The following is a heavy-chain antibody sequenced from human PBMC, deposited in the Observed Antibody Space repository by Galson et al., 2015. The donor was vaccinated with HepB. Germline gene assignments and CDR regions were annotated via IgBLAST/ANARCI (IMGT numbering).Heavy chain of an antibody. CDR3: ERVGSYSSSWYRDAFDI. CDR2: IYHSGST. D-gene: IGHD6-13*01. J-gene: IGHJ3*02. Sequence: SETLSLTCAVSGGSISSSNWWSWVRQPPGKGLEWIGEIYHSGSTNYNPSLKSRVTISVDKSKNQFSLKLSSVTAADTAVYYCERVGSYSSSWYRDAFDIWGQGTMVTVSS. CDR1: GGSISSSNW. V-gene: IGHV4-4*02.